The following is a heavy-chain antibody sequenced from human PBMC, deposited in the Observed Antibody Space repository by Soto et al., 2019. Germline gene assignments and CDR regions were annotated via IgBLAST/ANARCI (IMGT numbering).Heavy chain of an antibody. D-gene: IGHD3-10*01. CDR1: GFTFSSYD. CDR3: PRAFITGVLDY. Sequence: EVQLVESGGGLVQPGGSLRLSCAASGFTFSSYDMYWVRQVTGKGLEWVSAIGTAGDAYYPNSVKGRFTISRENAKNSLYLKINSLRAGDTAVYSCPRAFITGVLDYWGQGTLVTVSS. J-gene: IGHJ4*02. V-gene: IGHV3-13*04. CDR2: IGTAGDA.